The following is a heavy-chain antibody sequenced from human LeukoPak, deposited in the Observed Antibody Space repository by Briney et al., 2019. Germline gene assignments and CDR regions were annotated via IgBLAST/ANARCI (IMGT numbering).Heavy chain of an antibody. D-gene: IGHD3-10*01. V-gene: IGHV1-2*02. CDR1: GYTFTSYD. Sequence: GSVKVSCKASGYTFTSYDINWVRQATGQGLEWMGWINPNSGGTNYAQKFQGRVTMTRDTSISTAYMELSRLRSDDTAVYYCARSVWFGESPTDYWGQGTLVTVSS. CDR3: ARSVWFGESPTDY. CDR2: INPNSGGT. J-gene: IGHJ4*02.